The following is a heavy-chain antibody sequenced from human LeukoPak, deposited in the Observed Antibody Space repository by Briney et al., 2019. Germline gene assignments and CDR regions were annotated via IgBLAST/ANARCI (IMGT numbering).Heavy chain of an antibody. D-gene: IGHD6-13*01. CDR3: ARGPASSSWYHY. Sequence: GASVKVSCKASGGTFSSYAISWVRQAPGQGLEWMGRIIPILGIANYAQKFQGRVTITRNTSISTAYMELSSLRSEDTAVYYCARGPASSSWYHYWGQGTLVTVSS. CDR1: GGTFSSYA. CDR2: IIPILGIA. V-gene: IGHV1-69*04. J-gene: IGHJ4*02.